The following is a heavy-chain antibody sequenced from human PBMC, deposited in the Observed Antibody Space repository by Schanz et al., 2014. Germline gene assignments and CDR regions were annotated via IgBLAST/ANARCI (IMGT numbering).Heavy chain of an antibody. V-gene: IGHV3-7*01. CDR1: GFTFGNFF. CDR2: IKQDGIEK. Sequence: EVQLVESGGGLVQPGGSLRLSCAASGFTFGNFFMSWVRQAPGKGLEWVANIKQDGIEKYYVDSVKGRFTISRDNAKNSLYLQMNSLTADDTAVYYCARDKGGYYPFDYWGRGTLXTVSS. CDR3: ARDKGGYYPFDY. D-gene: IGHD3-3*01. J-gene: IGHJ4*02.